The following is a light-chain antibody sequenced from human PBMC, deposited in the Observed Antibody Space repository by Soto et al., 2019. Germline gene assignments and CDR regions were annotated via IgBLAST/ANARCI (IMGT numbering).Light chain of an antibody. Sequence: EILMTQSPATLSVSPGERAIVSCRASQSIRDNLAWYQQTPGRAPRLLIYGASIRAIGVPARFSGSGSGTAFTLTISSLQSEDFAVYYCQQYDYWPPYTFGQGTKVEI. V-gene: IGKV3-15*01. CDR2: GAS. J-gene: IGKJ2*01. CDR3: QQYDYWPPYT. CDR1: QSIRDN.